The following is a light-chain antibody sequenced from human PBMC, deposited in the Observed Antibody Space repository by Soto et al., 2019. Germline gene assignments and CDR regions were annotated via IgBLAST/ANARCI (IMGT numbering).Light chain of an antibody. CDR1: QSVNSN. CDR2: DAS. Sequence: EIVLTQSPASLSLSPGERATLSCRASQSVNSNLAWYQHKPGQAPRLLIYDASNRAIGIPARFSGSGSGTDFTLTVSSLEPEDFAVYYCQHGSDWPPFTFGQGTRLE. V-gene: IGKV3-11*01. CDR3: QHGSDWPPFT. J-gene: IGKJ5*01.